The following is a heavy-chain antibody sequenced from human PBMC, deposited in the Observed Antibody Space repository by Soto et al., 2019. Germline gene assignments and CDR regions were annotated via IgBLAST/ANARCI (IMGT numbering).Heavy chain of an antibody. D-gene: IGHD3-3*01. J-gene: IGHJ6*02. Sequence: PGGSLRLSCAASGFTFSSYGMHWVRQAPGKGLEWVAVISYDGSNKYYADSVKGRFTISRDNSRNTLYLQMNSLRAEDTAVYYCAKDLGYDFWSGYSIGMDVWGQGTTVTVSS. CDR1: GFTFSSYG. V-gene: IGHV3-30*18. CDR3: AKDLGYDFWSGYSIGMDV. CDR2: ISYDGSNK.